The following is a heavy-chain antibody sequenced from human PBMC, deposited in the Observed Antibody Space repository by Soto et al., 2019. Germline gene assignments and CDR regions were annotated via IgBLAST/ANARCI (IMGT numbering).Heavy chain of an antibody. CDR2: IYHSGST. J-gene: IGHJ2*01. V-gene: IGHV4-30-2*01. D-gene: IGHD4-17*01. CDR3: ARSYGDQDWSFDL. CDR1: GGSISSGGYS. Sequence: QLQLQESGSGLVKPSQTLSLTCAVSGGSISSGGYSWSWIRQPPGKGLEWIGYIYHSGSTYYNPSRKSRVTISVDTSKHQFSLKLSSVTAADTAVYYGARSYGDQDWSFDLWGRGTLVTVSS.